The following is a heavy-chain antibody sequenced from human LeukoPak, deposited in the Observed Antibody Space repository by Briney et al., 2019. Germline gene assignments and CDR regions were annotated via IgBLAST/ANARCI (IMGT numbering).Heavy chain of an antibody. CDR2: ITSGGGAT. D-gene: IGHD5-24*01. CDR1: GFTFSNHA. J-gene: IGHJ6*03. Sequence: GGSLRLSCAASGFTFSNHAMTWVRQAPGKGLEWVSTITSGGGATFYAGSVRGRFTISRDDSKNTLYLLMDSLRAEDTAIYYCAKDGDGRLGYYYYYMDVWGTGTTVTVSS. CDR3: AKDGDGRLGYYYYYMDV. V-gene: IGHV3-23*01.